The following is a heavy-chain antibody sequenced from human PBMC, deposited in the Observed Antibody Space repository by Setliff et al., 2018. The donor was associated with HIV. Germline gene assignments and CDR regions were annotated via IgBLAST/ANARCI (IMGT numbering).Heavy chain of an antibody. J-gene: IGHJ3*02. CDR2: THYSGRT. CDR1: GGSITSHY. CDR3: ARWGETETPTSVRAFDI. Sequence: SETLSLTCTVSGGSITSHYWNWIRQPPGQGLEWIGFTHYSGRTSHNPSLTSRVTFSVDTSKNQFSLKLSSVTDVDTAVYYCARWGETETPTSVRAFDIWGQGTLVTVSS. V-gene: IGHV4-59*11. D-gene: IGHD1-26*01.